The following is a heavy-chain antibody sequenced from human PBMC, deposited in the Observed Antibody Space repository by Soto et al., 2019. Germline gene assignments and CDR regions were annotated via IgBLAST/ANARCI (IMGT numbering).Heavy chain of an antibody. D-gene: IGHD1-26*01. CDR3: TRDQGGSYDSWFDP. V-gene: IGHV3-21*01. Sequence: GGSLRLSCSFTFSIYSMNWVRQAPGKGLEWVASISSGGSYIKYADSVKGRFTISRDNAKNSVSLQMNSLRVDDTAVYFCTRDQGGSYDSWFDPWGQGTLVTVSS. CDR1: FTFSIYS. CDR2: ISSGGSYI. J-gene: IGHJ5*02.